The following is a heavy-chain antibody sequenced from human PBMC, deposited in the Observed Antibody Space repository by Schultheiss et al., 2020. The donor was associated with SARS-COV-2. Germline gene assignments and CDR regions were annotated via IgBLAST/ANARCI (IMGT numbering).Heavy chain of an antibody. CDR2: IYPATYDI. Sequence: YWSWIRQPPGKGLGWVAMIYPATYDIHYSASFQGRATISADKSTNTAYRQWSSLKASDTAMYYCARRGRRSADYFDYWGQG. CDR1: YW. V-gene: IGHV5-51*01. J-gene: IGHJ4*02. CDR3: ARRGRRSADYFDY.